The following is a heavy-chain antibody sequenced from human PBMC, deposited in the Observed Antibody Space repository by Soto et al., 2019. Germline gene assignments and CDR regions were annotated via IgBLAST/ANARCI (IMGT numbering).Heavy chain of an antibody. CDR3: AIEPRGLRPWGY. J-gene: IGHJ4*02. V-gene: IGHV3-30-3*01. CDR2: ISYDGSNK. D-gene: IGHD5-12*01. CDR1: GFTFSSYA. Sequence: QVQLVESGGGVVQPGRSLRLSCAASGFTFSSYAMHWVRQAPGKGLEWVAVISYDGSNKYYADSVKGRFTISRDNSKNTLYLQMNSLRAEDTAVYHCAIEPRGLRPWGYWGQGTLVTVSS.